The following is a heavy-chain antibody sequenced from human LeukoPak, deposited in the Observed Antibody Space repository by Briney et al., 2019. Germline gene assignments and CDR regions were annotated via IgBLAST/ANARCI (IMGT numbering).Heavy chain of an antibody. CDR3: ARHVSGSRHNWFDP. V-gene: IGHV4-59*08. D-gene: IGHD1-26*01. Sequence: PSETLSLTCTVSGGSISSYYWSWIRQPPGKGLEWIGYIYYSGSTNYNPSLKSRVTISVDTSKNQFSLKLSSVTAADTAVYYCARHVSGSRHNWFDPWGQGTLVTVSS. CDR1: GGSISSYY. CDR2: IYYSGST. J-gene: IGHJ5*02.